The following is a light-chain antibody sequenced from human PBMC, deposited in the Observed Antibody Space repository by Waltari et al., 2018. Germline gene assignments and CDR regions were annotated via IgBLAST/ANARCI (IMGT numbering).Light chain of an antibody. J-gene: IGLJ2*01. CDR2: DNN. CDR1: GSNIGNNF. V-gene: IGLV1-51*01. Sequence: QSVLTQPPSVSAAPGQKVTLSCSGTGSNIGNNFVPWYQQLPGTAPKLLIYDNNKRPSGIPDRFSGSKSGTSATLGITGLQTGDEADYYCGTWDTDLSVVFGGGTKLTVL. CDR3: GTWDTDLSVV.